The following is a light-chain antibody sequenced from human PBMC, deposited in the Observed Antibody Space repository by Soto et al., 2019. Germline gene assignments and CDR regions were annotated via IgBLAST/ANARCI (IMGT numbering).Light chain of an antibody. J-gene: IGLJ2*01. Sequence: QSALTQPASVSGSPGQSITISCTGTSSDVGSYNLVSWYQQHPGKAPKLMIYEVSKRPSGVSNRFSGSKSGNTASLTISGLQAEDEADYYCCSYAGRSPVVFGGGTKLTVL. V-gene: IGLV2-23*02. CDR2: EVS. CDR1: SSDVGSYNL. CDR3: CSYAGRSPVV.